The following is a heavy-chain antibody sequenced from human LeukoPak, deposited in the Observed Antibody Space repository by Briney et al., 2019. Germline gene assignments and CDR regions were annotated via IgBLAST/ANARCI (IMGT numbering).Heavy chain of an antibody. CDR1: GFTFSSYS. CDR2: ISYDGSNK. D-gene: IGHD3-16*01. Sequence: PGGSLRLSCAASGFTFSSYSMHWVRQAPGKGLEWVAVISYDGSNKYYADSVKGRFTISRDNSKNTLYLQMNSLRAEDTAVYYCAKDASEGDYWGQGTLVTVSS. V-gene: IGHV3-30*18. CDR3: AKDASEGDY. J-gene: IGHJ4*02.